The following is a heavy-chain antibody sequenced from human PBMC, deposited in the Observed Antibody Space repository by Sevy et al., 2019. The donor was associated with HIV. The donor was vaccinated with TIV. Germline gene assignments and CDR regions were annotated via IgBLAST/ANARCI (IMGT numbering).Heavy chain of an antibody. J-gene: IGHJ3*02. CDR1: GFTFSSYE. V-gene: IGHV3-48*03. CDR2: ISSSGSTI. D-gene: IGHD3-22*01. Sequence: GGSLRLSCAASGFTFSSYEMNWVRQAPGKGLEWVSYISSSGSTIYYADSVKGRFTISRDNAKNSLYLQMNSLRAEETAVYYCARDYLDYYDSSGPDDAFDIWGQGTMVTVSS. CDR3: ARDYLDYYDSSGPDDAFDI.